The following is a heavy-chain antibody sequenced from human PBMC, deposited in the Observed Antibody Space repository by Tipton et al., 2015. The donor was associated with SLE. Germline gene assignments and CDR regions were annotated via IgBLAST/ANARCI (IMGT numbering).Heavy chain of an antibody. V-gene: IGHV4-31*03. D-gene: IGHD3-10*01. Sequence: TLSLTCTVSGASISSVGYYWNWIRQHPGKGLAWIGYMYFSGSTYYNPSLKSRVTISVDTSKNQVSLKLSSVTAADMALYYCARSWGGMDAFDIWGQGTMVTVSS. CDR1: GASISSVGYY. CDR2: MYFSGST. CDR3: ARSWGGMDAFDI. J-gene: IGHJ3*02.